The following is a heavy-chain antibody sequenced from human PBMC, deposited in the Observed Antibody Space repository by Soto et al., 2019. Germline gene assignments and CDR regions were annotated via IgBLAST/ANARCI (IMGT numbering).Heavy chain of an antibody. CDR2: IYWDDDK. Sequence: QITLKESGPTLVKPTQTLTLTCTFSGFSLSTSGVGVGWIRQPPGKALEWLALIYWDDDKRYSPSLKSRLTIXKXTXXNQVVLTRTNMDPVDTATYYCAHSPYSSGPDPFDPWGQGTLVTVSS. J-gene: IGHJ5*02. V-gene: IGHV2-5*02. D-gene: IGHD6-19*01. CDR1: GFSLSTSGVG. CDR3: AHSPYSSGPDPFDP.